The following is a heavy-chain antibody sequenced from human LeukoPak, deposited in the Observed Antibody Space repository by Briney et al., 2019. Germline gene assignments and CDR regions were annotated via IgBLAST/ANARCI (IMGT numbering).Heavy chain of an antibody. V-gene: IGHV1-18*01. CDR2: ISAYNGYT. J-gene: IGHJ1*01. D-gene: IGHD4-23*01. Sequence: ASVKVSCKASGGTFSSYAISWVRQAPGQRLEWMGWISAYNGYTDYAQKLQFRVTMTTDTSTSTAYMELRSLRSDDTAVYYCARDKAVTTEVTQHFQHWGQGTLVTVSS. CDR3: ARDKAVTTEVTQHFQH. CDR1: GGTFSSYA.